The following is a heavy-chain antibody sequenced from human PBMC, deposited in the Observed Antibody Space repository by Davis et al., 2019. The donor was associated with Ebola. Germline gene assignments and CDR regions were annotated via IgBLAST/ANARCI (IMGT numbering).Heavy chain of an antibody. CDR3: VKNDGRSGSYWSGYFDY. CDR1: GFTFSSYA. CDR2: ISSNGGST. D-gene: IGHD1-26*01. Sequence: PGGSLRLSCSASGFTFSSYAMHWVRQAPGKGLEYVSAISSNGGSTYYADSVKGRFTISRDNSKNTLYLQMSSLRAEDTAVYYCVKNDGRSGSYWSGYFDYWGQGTLVTVSS. V-gene: IGHV3-64D*08. J-gene: IGHJ4*02.